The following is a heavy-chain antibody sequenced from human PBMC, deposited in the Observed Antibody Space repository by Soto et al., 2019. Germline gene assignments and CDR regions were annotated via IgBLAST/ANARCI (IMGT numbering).Heavy chain of an antibody. V-gene: IGHV4-4*07. Sequence: SETLSLTCTVSGGSISSYYWSWIRQPAGKGLEWIGRIYTSGSTNYNPSLKSRVTMSVDTSKNHFSLKLSALTAADTAVYYCARDLSYRSSWLKTGKWFDPWGQGTLVTV. J-gene: IGHJ5*02. CDR2: IYTSGST. D-gene: IGHD6-13*01. CDR1: GGSISSYY. CDR3: ARDLSYRSSWLKTGKWFDP.